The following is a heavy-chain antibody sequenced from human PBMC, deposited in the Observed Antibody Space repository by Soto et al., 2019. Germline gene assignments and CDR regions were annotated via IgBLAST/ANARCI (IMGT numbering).Heavy chain of an antibody. CDR1: GGSFSGYY. V-gene: IGHV4-34*01. CDR3: ARGGSSSWYPYYGMDV. D-gene: IGHD6-13*01. Sequence: SETLSLTCAVYGGSFSGYYWSWIRQPPGKGLEWIGEINHSGSTNYNPSLKSRVTISVDTSKNQFSLKLSSVAAADTAVYYCARGGSSSWYPYYGMDVWGQGTTVTVSS. J-gene: IGHJ6*02. CDR2: INHSGST.